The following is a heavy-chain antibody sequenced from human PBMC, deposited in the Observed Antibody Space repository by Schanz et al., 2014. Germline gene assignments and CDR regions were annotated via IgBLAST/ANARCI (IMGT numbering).Heavy chain of an antibody. J-gene: IGHJ4*02. Sequence: EVQLLESGGGLVQPGGSLRLSCAASGFTFSSYGMHWVRQAPGKGLEWVSAISGSGGSTYYADSVKGRFTISRDNSKNLLYLQMNSLRAEDTAVYYCARDHTTESYYSAGPPIDYWGQGTLLTVSS. D-gene: IGHD1-26*01. CDR1: GFTFSSYG. V-gene: IGHV3-23*01. CDR3: ARDHTTESYYSAGPPIDY. CDR2: ISGSGGST.